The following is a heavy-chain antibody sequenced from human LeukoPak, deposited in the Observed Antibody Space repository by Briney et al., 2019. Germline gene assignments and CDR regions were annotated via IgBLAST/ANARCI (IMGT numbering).Heavy chain of an antibody. CDR2: IRYDGSNK. CDR1: GFTFSSYG. J-gene: IGHJ4*02. CDR3: AKMKIAARPGGPFDY. Sequence: GGSLRLSCAASGFTFSSYGMHWVRQAPGKGLEWVAFIRYDGSNKYYADSVKGRFTISRDNSKNTLYLQMNSLRAEDTAVYYCAKMKIAARPGGPFDYWGQGTLVTVSS. D-gene: IGHD6-6*01. V-gene: IGHV3-30*02.